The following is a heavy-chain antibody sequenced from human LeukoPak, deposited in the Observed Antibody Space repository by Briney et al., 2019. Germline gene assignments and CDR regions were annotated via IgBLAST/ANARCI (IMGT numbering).Heavy chain of an antibody. CDR1: GGSISSSSYY. D-gene: IGHD4-17*01. CDR2: IYYSGST. Sequence: SETLSLTCTVSGGSISSSSYYWGWIRQPPGKGLEWIGSIYYSGSTYYNPSLKSRVTISVDTSKNQFSLKLSSVTAADTAVYYCAKVSGDYLAIGRYWYFDLWGRGTLVTVSS. J-gene: IGHJ2*01. CDR3: AKVSGDYLAIGRYWYFDL. V-gene: IGHV4-39*07.